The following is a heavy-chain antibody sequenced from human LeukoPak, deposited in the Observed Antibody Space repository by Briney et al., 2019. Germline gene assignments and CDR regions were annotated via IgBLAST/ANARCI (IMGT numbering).Heavy chain of an antibody. Sequence: PGGSLRLSCAASGFTFDDYAMHWVRHAPGKGLEWVSGISWNSGSIGYADSVKGRFTISRDNAKNSLYLQMNSLRAEDTALYYCAKGYYYDSSDYDPFDYWGQGTLVTVSS. CDR3: AKGYYYDSSDYDPFDY. CDR2: ISWNSGSI. D-gene: IGHD3-22*01. J-gene: IGHJ4*02. V-gene: IGHV3-9*01. CDR1: GFTFDDYA.